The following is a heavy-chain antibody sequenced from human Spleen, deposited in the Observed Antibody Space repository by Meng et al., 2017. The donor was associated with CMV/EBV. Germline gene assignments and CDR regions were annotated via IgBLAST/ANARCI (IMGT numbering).Heavy chain of an antibody. CDR3: ARDTSWGLDY. CDR2: IKQDGSEK. V-gene: IGHV3-7*01. CDR1: GFTFSYYS. D-gene: IGHD2-2*01. J-gene: IGHJ4*02. Sequence: GGSLRLSCAASGFTFSYYSIHWVRQVPGKGLEWVANIKQDGSEKYYVDSVKGRFTISRDNAKNSLYLQMNSLRAEDTAVYYCARDTSWGLDYWGQGTLVTVSS.